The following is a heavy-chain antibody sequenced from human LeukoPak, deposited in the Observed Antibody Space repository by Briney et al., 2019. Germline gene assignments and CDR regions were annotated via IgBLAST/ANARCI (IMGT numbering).Heavy chain of an antibody. D-gene: IGHD5-18*01. V-gene: IGHV4-59*08. J-gene: IGHJ4*02. Sequence: PSETLSLTCTVSGGSISSYYWSWIRQPPGKGLEWIGYIYYSGSTNYNPSLKSRVTISVDTSKNQFSLKLSSVTAADTAGYYCARAYSYGSGFDYWGQGTLVTVSS. CDR3: ARAYSYGSGFDY. CDR1: GGSISSYY. CDR2: IYYSGST.